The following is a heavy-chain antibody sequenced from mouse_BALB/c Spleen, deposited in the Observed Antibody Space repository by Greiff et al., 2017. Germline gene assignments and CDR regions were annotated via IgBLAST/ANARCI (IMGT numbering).Heavy chain of an antibody. J-gene: IGHJ4*01. D-gene: IGHD3-3*01. CDR1: GYTFTNYW. V-gene: IGHV1-63*02. CDR2: IYPGGGYT. Sequence: VQLQQSGAELVRPGTSVKISCKASGYTFTNYWLGWVKHRPGHGLEWIGDIYPGGGYTNYNEKFKGKATLTADTSSSTAYMQLSSLTSEDSAVYFCARGDYYAMDYWGQGTSVTVSS. CDR3: ARGDYYAMDY.